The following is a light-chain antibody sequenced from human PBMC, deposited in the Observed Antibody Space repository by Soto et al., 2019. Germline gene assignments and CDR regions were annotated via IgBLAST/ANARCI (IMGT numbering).Light chain of an antibody. CDR1: QSVSSY. CDR2: DAS. CDR3: QQRSNWPHS. Sequence: EIVLTQSPATLSLSPGERATLSCRASQSVSSYLAWYHQKPGQAPRLLIYDASNRANGIPARFSGSGSGTDFTLSISTVEPEDVALYYYQQRSNWPHSFGRGTKLEIK. V-gene: IGKV3-11*01. J-gene: IGKJ2*01.